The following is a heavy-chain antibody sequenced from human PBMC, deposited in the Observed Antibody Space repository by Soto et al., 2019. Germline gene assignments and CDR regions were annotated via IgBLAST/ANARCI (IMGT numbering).Heavy chain of an antibody. CDR2: ISSSSSYI. D-gene: IGHD4-17*01. V-gene: IGHV3-21*01. CDR1: GFTFSSYS. J-gene: IGHJ3*02. Sequence: EVQLVECGGGLVKPGGSLRLSCAASGFTFSSYSMNWVRQAPGKGLEWVSSISSSSSYIYYADSVKGRFTISRDNAKNSLYLQMNSLRAEDTAVYYCARAGTPSTVTGAFDIWGQGTMVTVSS. CDR3: ARAGTPSTVTGAFDI.